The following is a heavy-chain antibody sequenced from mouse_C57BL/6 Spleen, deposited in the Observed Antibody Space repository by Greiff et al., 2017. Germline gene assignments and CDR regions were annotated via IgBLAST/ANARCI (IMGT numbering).Heavy chain of an antibody. D-gene: IGHD1-1*01. CDR2: IYPGSGST. CDR3: ARSDYYGSGDYLDY. J-gene: IGHJ2*01. V-gene: IGHV1-55*01. Sequence: QVQLQQPGAELVKPGASVKMSCKASGYTFTSYWITWVKQRPGQGLEWIGDIYPGSGSTNYNEKFKSKATLTVDTSSSTAYMQLSSLTSEDSAVYYCARSDYYGSGDYLDYWGQGTTLTVSS. CDR1: GYTFTSYW.